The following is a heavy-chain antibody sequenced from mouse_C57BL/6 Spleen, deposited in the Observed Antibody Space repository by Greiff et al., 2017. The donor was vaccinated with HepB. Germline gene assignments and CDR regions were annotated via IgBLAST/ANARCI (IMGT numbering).Heavy chain of an antibody. J-gene: IGHJ3*01. V-gene: IGHV1-81*01. CDR2: IYPRSGNT. Sequence: VQGVESGAELARPGASVKLSCKASGYTFTSYGISWVKQRTGQGLEWIGEIYPRSGNTYYNEKFKGKATLTADKSSSTAYMELRSLTSEDSAVYFCARTLGYYGSSYQFAYWGQGTLVTVSA. CDR1: GYTFTSYG. CDR3: ARTLGYYGSSYQFAY. D-gene: IGHD1-1*01.